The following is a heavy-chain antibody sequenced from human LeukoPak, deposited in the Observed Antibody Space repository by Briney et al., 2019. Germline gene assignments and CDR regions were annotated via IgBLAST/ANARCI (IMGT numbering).Heavy chain of an antibody. V-gene: IGHV1-18*01. CDR3: ARDIATIVHQD. J-gene: IGHJ4*02. CDR2: ISAYNGKT. CDR1: GYIFTSYG. Sequence: ASVKVSCKASGYIFTSYGISWVRQAPGQGLEWMGWISAYNGKTNYVQKFQGRVTMTTDTSTTTAYMELRSLRSDDTAMYYCARDIATIVHQDWGQGTLVTVSS. D-gene: IGHD1-26*01.